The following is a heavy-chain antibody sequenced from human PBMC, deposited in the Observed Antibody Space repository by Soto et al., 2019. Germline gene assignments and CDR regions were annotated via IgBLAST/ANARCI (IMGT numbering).Heavy chain of an antibody. CDR2: LSDSGGSI. J-gene: IGHJ4*02. CDR3: AKVSSSWYAGFFDL. D-gene: IGHD6-13*01. Sequence: EVQLLESGGGLVQPGGSLRLSCTASGFTFSRHAMTWVRQAPGKGLEWVSGLSDSGGSIYYADSVKGRFTMSRDNSMNTLYLQMNPLRAEDPAVYYCAKVSSSWYAGFFDLWGQGTLVTVSS. V-gene: IGHV3-23*01. CDR1: GFTFSRHA.